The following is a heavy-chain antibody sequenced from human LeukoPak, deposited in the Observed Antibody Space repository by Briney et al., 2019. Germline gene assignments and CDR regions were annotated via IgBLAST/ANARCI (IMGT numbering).Heavy chain of an antibody. CDR1: GFTFNRCW. CDR3: TGWGDTAAEYFQR. CDR2: INPDGRDT. Sequence: GGSLRLSCVVSGFTFNRCWMNWVRQAPGKGLEWVAHINPDGRDTYYVDSVKGRFTISRDNAQNSMYLQMNSLRVEDTAVYYCTGWGDTAAEYFQRWGQGTLVTVSS. J-gene: IGHJ1*01. D-gene: IGHD2-21*02. V-gene: IGHV3-7*01.